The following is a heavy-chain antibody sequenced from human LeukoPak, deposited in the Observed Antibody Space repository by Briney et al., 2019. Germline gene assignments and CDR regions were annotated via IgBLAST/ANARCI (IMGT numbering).Heavy chain of an antibody. V-gene: IGHV1-46*01. CDR3: ARENDILTGVFGI. CDR1: GYTFTSYG. D-gene: IGHD3-9*01. CDR2: INPSGGST. Sequence: ASVKVSCKASGYTFTSYGISWVRQAPGQGLEWMGIINPSGGSTSYAQKFQGRVTMTRDMSTSTVYMELSSLRSEDTAVYYCARENDILTGVFGIWGQGTMVTVSS. J-gene: IGHJ3*02.